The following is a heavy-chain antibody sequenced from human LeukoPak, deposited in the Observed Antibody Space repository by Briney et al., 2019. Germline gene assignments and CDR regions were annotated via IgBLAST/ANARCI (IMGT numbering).Heavy chain of an antibody. CDR1: GYTLTELS. V-gene: IGHV1-24*01. J-gene: IGHJ4*02. CDR2: FDPEDGET. Sequence: GASVKVSCKVSGYTLTELSMHWVRQAPGKGLEWMGGFDPEDGETIYAQKFQGRVTMTEDTSTDTAYMELSSLRSEDTAVCYCATIDGHYDSSGYWGQGTLVIVSS. D-gene: IGHD3-22*01. CDR3: ATIDGHYDSSGY.